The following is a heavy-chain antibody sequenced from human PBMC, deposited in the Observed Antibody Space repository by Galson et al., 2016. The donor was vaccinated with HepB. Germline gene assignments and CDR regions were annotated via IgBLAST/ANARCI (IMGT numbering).Heavy chain of an antibody. V-gene: IGHV4-31*03. CDR3: AREANYYDDSGYHDYFDS. CDR1: GGSISTSGYY. D-gene: IGHD3-22*01. Sequence: TLSLTCTVSGGSISTSGYYWTWIRQRPGEGLEWIAYIYFSGDSYSNPSLRGRVTISVDTSTNQFSLKLNSVTAADTAVYYRAREANYYDDSGYHDYFDSWGPGTLVTVSS. CDR2: IYFSGDS. J-gene: IGHJ4*02.